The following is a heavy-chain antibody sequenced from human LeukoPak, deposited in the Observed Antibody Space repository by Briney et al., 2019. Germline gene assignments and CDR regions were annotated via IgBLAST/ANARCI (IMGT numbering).Heavy chain of an antibody. CDR1: GFTFSDYY. D-gene: IGHD6-6*01. V-gene: IGHV3-11*01. CDR2: ISSSGSTI. J-gene: IGHJ4*02. Sequence: GGSLRLSCGASGFTFSDYYMSWIRQAPGKGLEWVSYISSSGSTIYYADSVKGRFTISRDNAKNSLYLQMNSLRAEDTAVYYCAGIEYSSSSAFDYWGQGTLVTVSS. CDR3: AGIEYSSSSAFDY.